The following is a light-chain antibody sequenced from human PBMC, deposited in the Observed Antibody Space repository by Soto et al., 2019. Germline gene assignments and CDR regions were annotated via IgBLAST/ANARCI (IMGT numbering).Light chain of an antibody. CDR3: SSYAGSSNV. Sequence: QSALTQPASVSGSPGQSITISCTGTSSDVGPYNYVSWYQQHPGKAPKLMIYEVNKRPSGVPDRFSGSKSGNTASLTASGLQAEDEADYYCSSYAGSSNVFGTGTQLTVL. J-gene: IGLJ1*01. V-gene: IGLV2-8*01. CDR1: SSDVGPYNY. CDR2: EVN.